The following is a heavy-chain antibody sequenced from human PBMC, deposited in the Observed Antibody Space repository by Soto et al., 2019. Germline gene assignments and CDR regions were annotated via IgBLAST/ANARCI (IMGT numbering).Heavy chain of an antibody. D-gene: IGHD3-10*01. CDR3: AREHTPIRGDY. CDR2: IIPILGIA. J-gene: IGHJ4*02. Sequence: QVQLVQSGAEVKKPGSSVKVSCKASGGTFSSYTISWVRQAPGQGLEWMGRIIPILGIANYAQKFQGRVTITADKSTRTAKIELSSLRSEDTAVYYCAREHTPIRGDYWGQGTLVTVSS. CDR1: GGTFSSYT. V-gene: IGHV1-69*02.